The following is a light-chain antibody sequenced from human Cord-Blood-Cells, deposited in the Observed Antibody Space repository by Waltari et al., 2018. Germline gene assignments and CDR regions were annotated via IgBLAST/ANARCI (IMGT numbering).Light chain of an antibody. CDR3: QKYNSAPRT. Sequence: DIQMTQPPSSLSASVGDRDTITCRASQGLSYYLAWYQQKPGKVPKRLFYAASTLQSGVPSRFSGSGSVTDVTVTISSLQPEDVATYDCQKYNSAPRTFGQGTKVEIK. V-gene: IGKV1-27*01. CDR2: AAS. CDR1: QGLSYY. J-gene: IGKJ1*01.